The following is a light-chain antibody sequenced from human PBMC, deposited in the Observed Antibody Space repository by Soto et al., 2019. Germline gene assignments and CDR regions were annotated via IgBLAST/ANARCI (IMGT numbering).Light chain of an antibody. V-gene: IGKV1-17*01. CDR1: QGIRND. CDR3: QQYSSYSPET. CDR2: VAS. J-gene: IGKJ1*01. Sequence: DIQMTQSPSSLSASVGDRVTITCRASQGIRNDLSWYQQKPGEAPKRLVYVASSLDGGVPARFSGSGSGTEFTLTISSLQPDDFATYYCQQYSSYSPETFGQGTKVDIK.